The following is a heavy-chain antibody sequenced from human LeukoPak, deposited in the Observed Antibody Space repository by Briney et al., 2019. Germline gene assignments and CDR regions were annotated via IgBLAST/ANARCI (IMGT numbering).Heavy chain of an antibody. CDR2: IYYSGST. J-gene: IGHJ3*02. V-gene: IGHV4-59*08. Sequence: PSETLSLTCTVSGGSISSYYWSWIRQPPGKGLEWIGYIYYSGSTNYNPSLKSRVTISVDTSKNQFSLKLSSVTAADTAVYYCARHHPDLIVVVPAARWAFDIWGQGTMVTVSS. CDR1: GGSISSYY. D-gene: IGHD2-2*01. CDR3: ARHHPDLIVVVPAARWAFDI.